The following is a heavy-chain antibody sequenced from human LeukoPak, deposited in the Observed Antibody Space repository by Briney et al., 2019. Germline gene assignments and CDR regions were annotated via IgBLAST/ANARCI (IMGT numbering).Heavy chain of an antibody. J-gene: IGHJ4*02. Sequence: GVSLRLSCAASGVTFSAYWMSWVRQAPGTGLECVASIKQDGSEESYVDSVKGRFTISRDNAKNSLYLQMNSLRAEDTAVYYCARGGYQLLWYWGQGTLVTVSS. V-gene: IGHV3-7*04. CDR1: GVTFSAYW. D-gene: IGHD2-2*01. CDR3: ARGGYQLLWY. CDR2: IKQDGSEE.